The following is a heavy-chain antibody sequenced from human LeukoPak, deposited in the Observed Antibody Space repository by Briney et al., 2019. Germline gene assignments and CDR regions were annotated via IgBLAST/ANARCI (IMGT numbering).Heavy chain of an antibody. CDR1: GGSISSYY. D-gene: IGHD4-17*01. J-gene: IGHJ4*02. CDR3: ARRNYGGTLEY. V-gene: IGHV4-59*08. CDR2: IYYSGST. Sequence: SETLSLTCTVSGGSISSYYWSWIRQPPGKGLEWIGYIYYSGSTNYNPSLKSRVTISVDTSQKQFSLTLPSVTAADTAVYYCARRNYGGTLEYWGQGTLVTVSS.